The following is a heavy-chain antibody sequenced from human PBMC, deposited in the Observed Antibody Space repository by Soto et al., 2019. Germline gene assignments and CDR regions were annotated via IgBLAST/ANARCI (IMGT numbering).Heavy chain of an antibody. J-gene: IGHJ5*02. D-gene: IGHD3-10*01. CDR2: IFYSGGT. Sequence: SETLSLTXTVSGGSISSSGHYWGWIRQTPGKGLEWIGNIFYSGGTHYNASFRSRVSISVDSSKNQLSLKVTSVTAADTAVYYCARRSYGSGVDLWGRGTLVTVSS. V-gene: IGHV4-39*01. CDR3: ARRSYGSGVDL. CDR1: GGSISSSGHY.